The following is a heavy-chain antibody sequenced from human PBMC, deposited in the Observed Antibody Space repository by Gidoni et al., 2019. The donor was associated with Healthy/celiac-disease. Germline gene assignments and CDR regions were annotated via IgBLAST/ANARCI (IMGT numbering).Heavy chain of an antibody. CDR1: GYTFTSYG. D-gene: IGHD4-4*01. CDR2: ISAYNGNT. V-gene: IGHV1-18*01. CDR3: AREGHSNYPPSEYNWFDP. Sequence: QVQLVQSGAEVKKPGASVTVSCKASGYTFTSYGISWVRQAPGQGLEWMGWISAYNGNTNYAQKLQSRVTMTTDTSMSTAYMELRSLRSDDTAVYYCAREGHSNYPPSEYNWFDPWGQGTLVTVSS. J-gene: IGHJ5*02.